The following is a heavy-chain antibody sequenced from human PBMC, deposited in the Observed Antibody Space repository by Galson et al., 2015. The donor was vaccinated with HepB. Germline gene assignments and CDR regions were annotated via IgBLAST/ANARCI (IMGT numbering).Heavy chain of an antibody. CDR3: ARALIAVAGTAFDI. D-gene: IGHD6-19*01. Sequence: CAISGDSVSSNSAAWNWIRQSPSRGLEWLGRTYYRSKWYNDYAVSVKSRITINPDTSKNQFSLQLNSVTPEDTAVYYCARALIAVAGTAFDIWGQGTMVTVSS. V-gene: IGHV6-1*01. CDR2: TYYRSKWYN. CDR1: GDSVSSNSAA. J-gene: IGHJ3*02.